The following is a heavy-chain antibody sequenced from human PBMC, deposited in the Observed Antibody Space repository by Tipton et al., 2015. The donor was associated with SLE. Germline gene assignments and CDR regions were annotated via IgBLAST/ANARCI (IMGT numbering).Heavy chain of an antibody. J-gene: IGHJ4*02. CDR2: ISGSGGST. D-gene: IGHD5-24*01. CDR3: AMGEMATITSYFDY. Sequence: GSLRLSCAASGFTFSSYAMSWVRQAPGKGLEWVSAISGSGGSTYYADSVKGRFTISRDNSKNTLYLQMNSLRAEDTAVYYCAMGEMATITSYFDYWGQGTLVTVSS. CDR1: GFTFSSYA. V-gene: IGHV3-23*01.